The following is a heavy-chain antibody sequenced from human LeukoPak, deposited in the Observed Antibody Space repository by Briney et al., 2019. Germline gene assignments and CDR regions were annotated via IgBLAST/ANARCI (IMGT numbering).Heavy chain of an antibody. CDR2: FYYSGST. J-gene: IGHJ6*03. CDR1: GGSITSSSYY. Sequence: SETLSLTCTVSGGSITSSSYYWGWSRQPRGRGLEWIGSFYYSGSTYYNPSLKSRVTISVDTSKNQFSLKLSSVTAADTAVYYCARQYFGYYYMDVWGNGTTVTVSS. D-gene: IGHD3-9*01. V-gene: IGHV4-39*01. CDR3: ARQYFGYYYMDV.